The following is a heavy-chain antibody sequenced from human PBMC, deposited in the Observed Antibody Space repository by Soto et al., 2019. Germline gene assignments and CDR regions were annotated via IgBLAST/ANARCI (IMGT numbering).Heavy chain of an antibody. CDR3: ASQQWLA. D-gene: IGHD6-19*01. J-gene: IGHJ4*02. V-gene: IGHV3-23*01. Sequence: EVQMLESGGGLVQPGGSLRLSCAASGFTFSSYAMSWVRQAPGKGLEWVSAISGSGGTTYYADSVQGRFTISRDNSKNTLYLQMNSLRADDTAVYYCASQQWLAWGQGTLFTVSS. CDR1: GFTFSSYA. CDR2: ISGSGGTT.